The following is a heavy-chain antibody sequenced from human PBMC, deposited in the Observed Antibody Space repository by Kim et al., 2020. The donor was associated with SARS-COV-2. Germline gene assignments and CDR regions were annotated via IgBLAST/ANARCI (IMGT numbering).Heavy chain of an antibody. CDR3: ARGLGSIAAAYGAPVRAFDP. V-gene: IGHV4-34*01. Sequence: SETLSLTCAVYGGSFSGYYWSWIRQPPGKGLEWIGEINHSGSTNYNPSLKSRVTISVDTSKNQFSLKLSSVTAADTAVYYCARGLGSIAAAYGAPVRAFDPWGQGTLVTVSS. CDR1: GGSFSGYY. D-gene: IGHD6-13*01. CDR2: INHSGST. J-gene: IGHJ5*02.